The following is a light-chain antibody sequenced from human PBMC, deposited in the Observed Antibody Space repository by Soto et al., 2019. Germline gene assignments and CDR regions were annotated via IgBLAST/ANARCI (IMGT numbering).Light chain of an antibody. Sequence: GDRVTITCRASQTITTWMAWYQQKPGKAPHVLIYATSTLPSGVPSRFSGSGSGTDFTLTISSLQPEDFVTYFRQQVNTFPFTFGGGTKV. CDR3: QQVNTFPFT. J-gene: IGKJ4*01. CDR1: QTITTW. V-gene: IGKV1-12*02. CDR2: ATS.